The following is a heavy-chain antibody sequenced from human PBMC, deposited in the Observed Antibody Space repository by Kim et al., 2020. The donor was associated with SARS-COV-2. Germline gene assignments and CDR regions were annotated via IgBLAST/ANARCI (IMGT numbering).Heavy chain of an antibody. Sequence: SETLSLTCTVSGGSISSSSYYWGWIRQPPGKGLEWIGSIYYSGSTYYNPSLKSRVTISVDTSKNQFSLKLSSVTAADTAVYYCARGVGSYGSGSYSLDYWGQGTLVTVSS. D-gene: IGHD3-10*01. V-gene: IGHV4-39*07. J-gene: IGHJ4*02. CDR3: ARGVGSYGSGSYSLDY. CDR1: GGSISSSSYY. CDR2: IYYSGST.